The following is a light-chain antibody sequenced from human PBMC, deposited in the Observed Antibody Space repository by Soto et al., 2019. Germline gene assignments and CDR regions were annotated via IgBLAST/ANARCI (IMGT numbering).Light chain of an antibody. CDR2: DVS. V-gene: IGLV2-8*01. J-gene: IGLJ3*02. CDR3: SSYAGSNNWV. Sequence: QSALTQPPSASGSPGQSVTISCTGTPSDVGGYNSVSWYQQYPGKAPKLMIYDVSKRPSGVPDRFSGSKSGNTASLTVSGLQAEDEANYYCSSYAGSNNWVLGGGTKLTVL. CDR1: PSDVGGYNS.